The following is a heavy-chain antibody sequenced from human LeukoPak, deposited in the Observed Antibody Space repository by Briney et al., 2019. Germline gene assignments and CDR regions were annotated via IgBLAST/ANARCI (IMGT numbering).Heavy chain of an antibody. D-gene: IGHD1-26*01. CDR3: ARNVGYYRLDY. J-gene: IGHJ4*02. CDR1: GFTFSDYW. Sequence: PGGSLRLSCTASGFTFSDYWMTWVRQAPGKGLEWVANIDGVGTDEGYAGSVKGRFTISRDNAKNSLFLQMNSLRADDLAVYYCARNVGYYRLDYWGQGTLVTVPS. CDR2: IDGVGTDE. V-gene: IGHV3-7*01.